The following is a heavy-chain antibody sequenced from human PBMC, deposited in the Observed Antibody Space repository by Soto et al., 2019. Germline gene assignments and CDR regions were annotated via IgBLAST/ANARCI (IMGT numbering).Heavy chain of an antibody. Sequence: QPGGSLRLSCAASGFTFSSYAMSWVRQAPGKGLEWVSAISGSGGSTYYADSVKGRFTISRDNSKNTLYLQMNSLRAEDTAVYYCAKRSVAIFGVVTPRLYYYMDVWGKGTTVTVSS. D-gene: IGHD3-3*01. V-gene: IGHV3-23*01. CDR2: ISGSGGST. CDR1: GFTFSSYA. CDR3: AKRSVAIFGVVTPRLYYYMDV. J-gene: IGHJ6*03.